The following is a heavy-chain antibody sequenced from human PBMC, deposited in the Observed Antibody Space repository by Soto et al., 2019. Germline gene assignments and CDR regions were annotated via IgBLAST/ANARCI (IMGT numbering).Heavy chain of an antibody. V-gene: IGHV4-59*08. CDR1: GSSITSYY. CDR2: IYYRGST. Sequence: SETLSLTCAISGSSITSYYWSWIRQPPGKGLEWIGYIYYRGSTNYNPSLESRVAISVDTSKNQFSLNLNSVTAADTAVYYCAALKGTSGSYFGYYFDYWGKGNLVTVSS. CDR3: AALKGTSGSYFGYYFDY. D-gene: IGHD3-10*01. J-gene: IGHJ4*02.